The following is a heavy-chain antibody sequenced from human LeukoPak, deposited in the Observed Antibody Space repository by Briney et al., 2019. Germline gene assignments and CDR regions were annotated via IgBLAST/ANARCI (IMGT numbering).Heavy chain of an antibody. D-gene: IGHD2-21*01. V-gene: IGHV1-18*04. Sequence: ASVKVSCKASGYTFTSYYMHWVRQAPGQGLEWMGWISAYNGNTNYAQKLQGRVTMTTDTSTSTAYMELRSLRSDDTAVYYCARVRDNCGGDCWGQGTLVTVSS. CDR3: ARVRDNCGGDC. CDR2: ISAYNGNT. CDR1: GYTFTSYY. J-gene: IGHJ4*02.